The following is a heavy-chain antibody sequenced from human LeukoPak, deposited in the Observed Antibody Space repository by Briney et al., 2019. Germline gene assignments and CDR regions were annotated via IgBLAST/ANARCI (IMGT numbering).Heavy chain of an antibody. CDR3: ARGAIKDPGLLWFGEWLFDP. J-gene: IGHJ5*02. CDR2: INPNSGGT. D-gene: IGHD3-10*01. V-gene: IGHV1-2*02. Sequence: ASVKVSCKASGYTFTGYYMHWVRQAPGQGLEWMGWINPNSGGTNYAQKFQGRVTMTRDTSISTAYMELSRLRSDDTAVYYCARGAIKDPGLLWFGEWLFDPWGQGTLVTVSS. CDR1: GYTFTGYY.